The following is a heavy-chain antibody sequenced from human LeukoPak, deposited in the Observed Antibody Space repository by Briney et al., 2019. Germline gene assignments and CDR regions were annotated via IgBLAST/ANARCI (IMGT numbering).Heavy chain of an antibody. V-gene: IGHV3-21*01. Sequence: KSGGSLRLYCAASGFTFSSYSMNWVRQAPGKGLEWVSSISSSSSYIYYADSVKGRFTISRDNAKNSLYLQMNSLRAEDTAVYYCARGVGASKGIDYWGQGTLVTVSS. J-gene: IGHJ4*02. CDR3: ARGVGASKGIDY. D-gene: IGHD1-26*01. CDR1: GFTFSSYS. CDR2: ISSSSSYI.